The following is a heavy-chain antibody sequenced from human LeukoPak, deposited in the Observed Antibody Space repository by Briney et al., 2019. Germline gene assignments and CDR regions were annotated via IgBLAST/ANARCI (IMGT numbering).Heavy chain of an antibody. Sequence: PGGSLRPSCAASGFIFSSYAMSWVRQAPGKGLEWVSAISGSGGSTYYADSVKGRFTISRDNSKNTLYLQMNSLRAEDTAVYYCAKLGVRGVIQNWFDPWGQGTLVTVSS. D-gene: IGHD3-10*01. CDR1: GFIFSSYA. CDR2: ISGSGGST. V-gene: IGHV3-23*01. CDR3: AKLGVRGVIQNWFDP. J-gene: IGHJ5*02.